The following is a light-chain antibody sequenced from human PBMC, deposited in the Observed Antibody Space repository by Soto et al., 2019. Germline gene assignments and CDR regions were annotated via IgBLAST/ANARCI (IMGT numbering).Light chain of an antibody. CDR2: DVS. Sequence: QSVLTQPASVSGSPGQSITISCTGTSSDVVGYNYVSWYQQHPGKAPKLMIYDVSNRPSGVSNRFSGSKSGNTASLTISGLQAEDEADYYCGSYAASNNFYFVFGGGTKVTVL. J-gene: IGLJ3*02. V-gene: IGLV2-14*01. CDR1: SSDVVGYNY. CDR3: GSYAASNNFYFV.